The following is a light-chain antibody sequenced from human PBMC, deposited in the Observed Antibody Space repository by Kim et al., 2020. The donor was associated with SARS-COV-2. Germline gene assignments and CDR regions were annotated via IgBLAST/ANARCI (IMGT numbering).Light chain of an antibody. V-gene: IGLV2-14*03. CDR1: STDVGGYNY. CDR3: SSFTSSNPPFV. CDR2: DVR. Sequence: QSALTQPASVSGSPGQSITISCAGTSTDVGGYNYVSWYQQHPGEAPKLLIYDVRNRAEGVSDRFSASKSGSTASLTISGLQAADEADYYCSSFTSSNPPFVFGSGTTVTVL. J-gene: IGLJ1*01.